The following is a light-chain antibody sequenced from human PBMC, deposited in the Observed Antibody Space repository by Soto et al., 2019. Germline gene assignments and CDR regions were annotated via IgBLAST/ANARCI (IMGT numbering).Light chain of an antibody. CDR3: SSYAGSNKEV. Sequence: QSVLTQPPSASGSPGQSVTISCTGTSSDVGSYNYVSWYQQHPGKAPKLMIYEVTKRPSGVPDRFSGSKSGSTASLTVSGLKAEDEADYYCSSYAGSNKEVFGTGTKLTVL. V-gene: IGLV2-8*01. J-gene: IGLJ1*01. CDR2: EVT. CDR1: SSDVGSYNY.